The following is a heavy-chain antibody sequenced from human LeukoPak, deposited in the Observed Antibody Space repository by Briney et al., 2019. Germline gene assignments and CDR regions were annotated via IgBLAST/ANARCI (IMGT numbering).Heavy chain of an antibody. CDR1: GFFFENFW. Sequence: GGSLRLSCAASGFFFENFWMTWVRQAPGKGLEWVANINQDGSEKDYVDSVKGRFTISRDNANNALFLQMNSLGAEDTAVYYCARMRLRYFVPFDHWGQGTLVIASS. CDR3: ARMRLRYFVPFDH. D-gene: IGHD3-9*01. J-gene: IGHJ4*02. CDR2: INQDGSEK. V-gene: IGHV3-7*01.